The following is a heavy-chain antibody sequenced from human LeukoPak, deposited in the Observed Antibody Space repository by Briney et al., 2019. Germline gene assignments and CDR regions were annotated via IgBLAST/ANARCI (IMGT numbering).Heavy chain of an antibody. CDR3: AKLSGDILTGYYLYYFDY. V-gene: IGHV3-23*01. CDR2: ISGSGGGT. Sequence: PGGSLRLSCAASGFTFSSYAMSWVRQAPGKGLEWVSAISGSGGGTYYADSVKGRFTISRDNSKNTLYLQMNSLRAEDTAVYYCAKLSGDILTGYYLYYFDYWGQGTLVTVSS. CDR1: GFTFSSYA. D-gene: IGHD3-9*01. J-gene: IGHJ4*02.